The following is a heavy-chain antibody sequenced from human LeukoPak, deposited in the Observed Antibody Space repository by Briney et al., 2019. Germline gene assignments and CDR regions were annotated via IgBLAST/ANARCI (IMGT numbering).Heavy chain of an antibody. D-gene: IGHD6-19*01. Sequence: PGGSLRLSCAAYAFTFSTYSMHWVRQAPGKGLEWVAAISYDGPNKNYADSVKGRFTISRDNSKNTLYLQMNSLRAEDTAVYYCARGLRIAVAGNIDYWGQGTLVTVSS. CDR1: AFTFSTYS. CDR2: ISYDGPNK. CDR3: ARGLRIAVAGNIDY. V-gene: IGHV3-30*04. J-gene: IGHJ4*02.